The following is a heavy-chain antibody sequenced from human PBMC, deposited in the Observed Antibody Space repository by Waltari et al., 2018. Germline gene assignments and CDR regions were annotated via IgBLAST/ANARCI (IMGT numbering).Heavy chain of an antibody. CDR2: IFTSGST. J-gene: IGHJ4*02. CDR1: GGSISSGSYY. V-gene: IGHV4-61*09. Sequence: QVQLQESGPGLVKPSQTLSLTCTVSGGSISSGSYYWSWIRQPAGKGLEWIGYIFTSGSTNYNPSLKSRVTISVDTSKNQFSLKLSSVTAADAAVYYCASDLSSGDYDFFAYWGQGTLVTVSS. D-gene: IGHD4-17*01. CDR3: ASDLSSGDYDFFAY.